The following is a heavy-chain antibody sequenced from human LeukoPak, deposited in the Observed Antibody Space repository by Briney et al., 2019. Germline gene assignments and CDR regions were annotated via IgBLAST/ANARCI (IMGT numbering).Heavy chain of an antibody. CDR2: ISNDGNTK. J-gene: IGHJ4*02. Sequence: GGSLRLSCAASGFNISSYGMHWVRQAPGKGLEWVAVISNDGNTKYYADSVKGRFTISRDNSKNTLYLQMNSLRAEDTAVYYCAKSLRLRDIVVVPAAPPFDYWGQGTLVTVSS. D-gene: IGHD2-2*01. V-gene: IGHV3-30*18. CDR1: GFNISSYG. CDR3: AKSLRLRDIVVVPAAPPFDY.